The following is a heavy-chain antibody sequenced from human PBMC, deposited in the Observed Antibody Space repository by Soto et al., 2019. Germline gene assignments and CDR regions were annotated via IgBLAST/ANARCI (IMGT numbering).Heavy chain of an antibody. V-gene: IGHV3-33*01. J-gene: IGHJ4*02. CDR2: IWYDGSQQ. CDR1: GFTFSRFG. CDR3: TRANTSPFDY. Sequence: GSLRLSCAASGFTFSRFGMHWVRQAPGKGLEWVAIIWYDGSQQFYADSVKGRFTISRDTSRNILYLQMNSLRAEDTAVHYCTRANTSPFDYWGQGALVTVSS.